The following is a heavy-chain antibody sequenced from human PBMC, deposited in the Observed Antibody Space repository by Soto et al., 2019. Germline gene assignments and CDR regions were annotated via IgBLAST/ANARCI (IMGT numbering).Heavy chain of an antibody. V-gene: IGHV5-51*01. Sequence: PGESLKISCKGAGYRLDGAWIGWVRQMPGKGLEWMGIIKPGGSDLRYTPCFRAQVTISAAAAVNTAYLQWNSLKASDTAMYYCARQIYHICDFWGQGTLVTVSS. J-gene: IGHJ4*02. CDR1: GYRLDGAW. CDR3: ARQIYHICDF. CDR2: IKPGGSDL. D-gene: IGHD2-2*01.